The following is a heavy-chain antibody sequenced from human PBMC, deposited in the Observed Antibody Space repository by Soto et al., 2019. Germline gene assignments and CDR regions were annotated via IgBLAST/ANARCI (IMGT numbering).Heavy chain of an antibody. D-gene: IGHD6-13*01. CDR1: GGSISGGGFY. CDR3: ARAKQQLVDY. CDR2: IYYSGDT. J-gene: IGHJ4*02. Sequence: PSETLSLTCTVSGGSISGGGFYWSWIRQHPGKGLEWIGYIYYSGDTYYNPSLESRVSISVDTSKNQVSLNLSSVTAADTAVYYCARAKQQLVDYWGQGTLVTVSS. V-gene: IGHV4-31*03.